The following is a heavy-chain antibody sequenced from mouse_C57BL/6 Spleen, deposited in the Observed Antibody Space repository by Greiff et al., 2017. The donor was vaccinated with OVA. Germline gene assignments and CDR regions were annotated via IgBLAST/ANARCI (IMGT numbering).Heavy chain of an antibody. CDR2: IWSGGST. Sequence: VQLQESGPGLVQPSQSLSITCTVSGFSLTSYGVHWVRQSPGKGLEWLGVIWSGGSTDYNAAFISRLSISKDNSKSQVFFKMNSLQADDTAIYYCARKRDPPDWYFDVWGTGTTVTVSS. CDR1: GFSLTSYG. J-gene: IGHJ1*03. V-gene: IGHV2-2*01. CDR3: ARKRDPPDWYFDV.